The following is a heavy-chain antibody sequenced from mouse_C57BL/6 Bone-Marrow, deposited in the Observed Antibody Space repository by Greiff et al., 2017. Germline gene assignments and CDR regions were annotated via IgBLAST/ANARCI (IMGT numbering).Heavy chain of an antibody. CDR1: GFTFSSYG. D-gene: IGHD3-1*01. Sequence: EVKLVESGGDLVKPGGSLKLSCAASGFTFSSYGMSWVRQTPDKRLEWVATISSGGSYTYYPDSVKGRFTISRDNAKNTLYLQMSSLKSEDTAMYYCARGLYYYAMGYWGQGASVTVSS. CDR3: ARGLYYYAMGY. J-gene: IGHJ4*01. CDR2: ISSGGSYT. V-gene: IGHV5-6*02.